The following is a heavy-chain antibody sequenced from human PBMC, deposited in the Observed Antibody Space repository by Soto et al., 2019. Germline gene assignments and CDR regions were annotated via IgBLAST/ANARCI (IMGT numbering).Heavy chain of an antibody. Sequence: QITLKESGPTLVKPTQTLTLTCTFSGFSLSTSGVGVGWIRQPPGKALEWLALIYWDDDKRYSPSLNNRLTITKDTSKNQVVLTMTNVDPMDTATYYCARGVRYCSRTNWPNCFDSWGQGTLVTVSS. CDR2: IYWDDDK. D-gene: IGHD2-2*01. CDR1: GFSLSTSGVG. CDR3: ARGVRYCSRTNWPNCFDS. V-gene: IGHV2-5*02. J-gene: IGHJ5*01.